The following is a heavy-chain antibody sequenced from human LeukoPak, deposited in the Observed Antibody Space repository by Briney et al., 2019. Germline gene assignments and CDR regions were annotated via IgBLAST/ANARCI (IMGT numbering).Heavy chain of an antibody. CDR1: GGSISSTTYY. V-gene: IGHV4-39*01. D-gene: IGHD2-2*02. CDR2: IYYSGST. CDR3: AGTYRLRRFDP. Sequence: SETLSLTCTVSGGSISSTTYYWGWIRRPPGKGLECIGTIYYSGSTSYNPSLKSRVTISVDTSKNQFSLKLTSVTAADTAVYYCAGTYRLRRFDPWGQGTLVTVSS. J-gene: IGHJ5*02.